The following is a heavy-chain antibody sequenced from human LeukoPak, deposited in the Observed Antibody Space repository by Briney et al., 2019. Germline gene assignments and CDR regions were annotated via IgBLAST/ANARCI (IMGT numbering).Heavy chain of an antibody. D-gene: IGHD3-22*01. Sequence: GGSLRLSCEGSGFTFSNYWMGWVRQAPGKGLQWVANVKTDGSEKYYVDSVKGRFTISRDNAKNSLYLQMNSLRAEDTAVYYCATYSSLNRREFQYWGQGTLLTVSS. J-gene: IGHJ1*01. CDR2: VKTDGSEK. CDR3: ATYSSLNRREFQY. V-gene: IGHV3-7*01. CDR1: GFTFSNYW.